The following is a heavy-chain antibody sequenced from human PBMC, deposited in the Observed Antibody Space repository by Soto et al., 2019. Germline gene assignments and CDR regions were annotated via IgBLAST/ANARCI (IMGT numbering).Heavy chain of an antibody. CDR2: ISPGSRYP. D-gene: IGHD2-15*01. CDR1: GFTFGDSY. CDR3: VRGGGGGLFDP. V-gene: IGHV3-11*06. Sequence: GGSLRLSCAVSGFTFGDSYMSWIRQAPGKGLEWLSYISPGSRYPAYADSVKGRFTISRDNAKRSLYLQMMSLTAEDTAIYYCVRGGGGGLFDPWGQGTMVTVSA. J-gene: IGHJ5*02.